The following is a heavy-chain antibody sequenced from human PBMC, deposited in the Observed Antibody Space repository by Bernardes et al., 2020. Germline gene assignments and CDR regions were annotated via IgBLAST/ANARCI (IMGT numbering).Heavy chain of an antibody. D-gene: IGHD1-26*01. Sequence: GGSLRLSCAASGFTFSSYSMNWVRQAPGKGLEWVSSISSSSSYIYYADSVKGRFTISRDNAKNSLYLQMNSLRAEDTAVYYCARDGYSGERDYYYGMDVWGQGTTVTVSS. CDR1: GFTFSSYS. V-gene: IGHV3-21*01. J-gene: IGHJ6*02. CDR3: ARDGYSGERDYYYGMDV. CDR2: ISSSSSYI.